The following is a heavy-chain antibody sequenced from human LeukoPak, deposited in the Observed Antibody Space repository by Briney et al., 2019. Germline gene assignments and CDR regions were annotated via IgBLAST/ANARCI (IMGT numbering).Heavy chain of an antibody. CDR2: VYPGDSDT. Sequence: GESLKISCKGSGYSFTSYWIGWVRQMPGKGLEWMGIVYPGDSDTRYSPSFQGQVTISADKSISTAYLQWSSLKASDTAMYYCATRDGYNSKYYYYYVDVWGKGTTVTVSS. V-gene: IGHV5-51*01. J-gene: IGHJ6*03. D-gene: IGHD5-24*01. CDR3: ATRDGYNSKYYYYYVDV. CDR1: GYSFTSYW.